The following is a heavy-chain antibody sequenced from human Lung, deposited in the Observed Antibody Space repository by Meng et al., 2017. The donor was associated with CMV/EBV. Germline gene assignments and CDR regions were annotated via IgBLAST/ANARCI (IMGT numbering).Heavy chain of an antibody. Sequence: SETXSLXCTVSGGSVSSISYYWSWIRQPPGKGLEWIGYISYGGSTIYNPSLKSRVTISEDTSKTHFSLKLSSVTAADTAVYYCARMTAALRYGMDVWGLGTTVTVSS. J-gene: IGHJ6*02. CDR3: ARMTAALRYGMDV. D-gene: IGHD2-2*01. CDR1: GGSVSSISYY. CDR2: ISYGGST. V-gene: IGHV4-61*03.